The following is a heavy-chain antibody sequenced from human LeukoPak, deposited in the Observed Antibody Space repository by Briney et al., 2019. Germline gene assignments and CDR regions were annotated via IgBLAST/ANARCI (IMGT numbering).Heavy chain of an antibody. V-gene: IGHV1-69*06. D-gene: IGHD6-13*01. CDR2: IIPIFGTA. Sequence: SVKVSCKASGGTFSSYAISWVRQAPGQGLEWMGGIIPIFGTANYAQKFQGGVTITADKSTSTAYMELSSLRSEDTAVYYCARGIRQYSSSWFHAFDIWGQGTMVTVSS. CDR1: GGTFSSYA. J-gene: IGHJ3*02. CDR3: ARGIRQYSSSWFHAFDI.